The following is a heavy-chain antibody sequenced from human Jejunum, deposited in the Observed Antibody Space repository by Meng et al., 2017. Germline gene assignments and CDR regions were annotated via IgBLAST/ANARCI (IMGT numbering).Heavy chain of an antibody. CDR1: GFIFSDYY. CDR2: ISKDGRNE. CDR3: ARPNWNDVRGAFDI. J-gene: IGHJ3*02. V-gene: IGHV3-30*07. D-gene: IGHD1-1*01. Sequence: GESLKISCAASGFIFSDYYMHWVRQAPGKGLEWVAVISKDGRNEYYADSLKGRFTISRDNSKNTLFLQMNNLRVEDTGVYYCARPNWNDVRGAFDIWGQGTMVTVSS.